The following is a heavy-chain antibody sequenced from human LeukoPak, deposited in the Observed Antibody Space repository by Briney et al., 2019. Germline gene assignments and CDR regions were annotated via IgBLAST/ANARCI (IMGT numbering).Heavy chain of an antibody. Sequence: GGSLRLSCAASGFTFSSYSMNWVRQAPGKGLEWVSYISSSSTIYYADSVKGRFTISRDNAKNSLYLQMNSLRAEDTAVYYCARGCSGGSCYSEGWVFDYWGQGTLVTVSS. CDR3: ARGCSGGSCYSEGWVFDY. D-gene: IGHD2-15*01. V-gene: IGHV3-48*01. CDR1: GFTFSSYS. CDR2: ISSSSTI. J-gene: IGHJ4*02.